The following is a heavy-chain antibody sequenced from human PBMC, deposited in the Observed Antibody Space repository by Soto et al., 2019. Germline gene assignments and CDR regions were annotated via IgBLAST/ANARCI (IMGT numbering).Heavy chain of an antibody. CDR2: ISYDGSNK. D-gene: IGHD3-22*01. CDR1: GFTFSSYG. J-gene: IGHJ4*02. CDR3: AKDPGYYYDSSGLDY. V-gene: IGHV3-30*18. Sequence: VQLVESGGGVVQPGRSLRLSCAASGFTFSSYGMHWVRQAPGKGLEWVAVISYDGSNKYYADSVKGRFTISRDNSKNTLYLQMNSLRAEDTAVYYCAKDPGYYYDSSGLDYWGQGTLVTVSS.